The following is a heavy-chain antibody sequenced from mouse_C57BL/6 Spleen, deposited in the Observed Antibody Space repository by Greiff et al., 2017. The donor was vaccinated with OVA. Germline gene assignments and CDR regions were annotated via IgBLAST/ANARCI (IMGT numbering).Heavy chain of an antibody. V-gene: IGHV7-3*01. J-gene: IGHJ4*01. CDR1: GFTFTDYY. Sequence: EVQRVESGGGLVQPGGSLSLSCAASGFTFTDYYMSWVRQPPGKALEWLGFIRHKANGYTTEYSASVKGRFTISRDNSQSILYLQMNALRAEDSATYYGESYALGNYVRYYYAMDYWGQGTSVTVSS. D-gene: IGHD2-1*01. CDR3: ESYALGNYVRYYYAMDY. CDR2: IRHKANGYTT.